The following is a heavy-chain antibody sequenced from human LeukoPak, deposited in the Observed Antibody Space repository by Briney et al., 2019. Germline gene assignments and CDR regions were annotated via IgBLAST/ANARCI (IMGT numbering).Heavy chain of an antibody. V-gene: IGHV3-48*01. Sequence: GGSLRLSCAASGFTVSGNYMTWVRQAPGKGLEWVSYISSSSSTIYYADSVKGRFTISRDNAKNSLYLQMNSLRAEDTAVYYCARLVGYYDSSGSDYWGQGTLVTVSS. CDR3: ARLVGYYDSSGSDY. CDR2: ISSSSSTI. J-gene: IGHJ4*02. CDR1: GFTVSGNY. D-gene: IGHD3-22*01.